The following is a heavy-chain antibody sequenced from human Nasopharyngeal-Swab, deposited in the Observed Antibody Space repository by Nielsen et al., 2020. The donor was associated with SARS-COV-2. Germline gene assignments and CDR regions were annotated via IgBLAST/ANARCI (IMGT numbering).Heavy chain of an antibody. D-gene: IGHD3-22*01. V-gene: IGHV3-48*04. Sequence: WIRQPPGKGLEWISYISSSSVTIFYADSVRGRFTISRDNAKYSLYLQMNSLRAEDTAVYYCSRANYYDDYWGQGTLVTVSS. J-gene: IGHJ4*02. CDR2: ISSSSVTI. CDR3: SRANYYDDY.